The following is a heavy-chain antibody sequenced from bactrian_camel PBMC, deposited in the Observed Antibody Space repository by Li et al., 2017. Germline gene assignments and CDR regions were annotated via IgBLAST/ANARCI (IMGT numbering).Heavy chain of an antibody. D-gene: IGHD5*01. V-gene: IGHV3S1*01. Sequence: HVQLVESGGGSVQAGGSLTLSCTASGLTTGRRCMGWLRQAPGKEREGVAAIDTGDGTTYYADSVKGRFTSSRDNAKNTVSLQMNSLSSEDTAVYYCVRVAVDGNEGYMDHWGEGTQVTVS. CDR2: IDTGDGTT. J-gene: IGHJ4*01. CDR3: VRVAVDGNEGYMDH. CDR1: GLTTGRRC.